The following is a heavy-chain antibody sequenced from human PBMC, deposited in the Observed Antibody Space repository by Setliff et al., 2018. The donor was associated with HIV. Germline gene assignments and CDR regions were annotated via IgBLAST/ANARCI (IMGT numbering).Heavy chain of an antibody. CDR2: INHSGST. CDR1: GGSFSGYY. J-gene: IGHJ4*02. V-gene: IGHV4-34*01. D-gene: IGHD3-10*01. CDR3: TGDYNSGSNRFDY. Sequence: SETLSLTCAVYGGSFSGYYWSWIRQPPGKGLEWIGEINHSGSTNYNPSLKSRVTISVDTSKNQLSLRLSSVTATDTAVYYCTGDYNSGSNRFDYWGQGTPVTVSS.